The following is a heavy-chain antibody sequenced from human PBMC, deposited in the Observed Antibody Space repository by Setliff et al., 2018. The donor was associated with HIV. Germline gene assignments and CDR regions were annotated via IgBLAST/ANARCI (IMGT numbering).Heavy chain of an antibody. Sequence: PGGSLRLSCVGSGFTFNGYAMNWVRQAPGKGLEWVTLIYKAGKTYYADFVKGRFTVSRDNSKNTLYLQMNSLRPEDTALYYCAKDRLLDGSSWYYLDYWGQGTLVTVSS. D-gene: IGHD6-13*01. J-gene: IGHJ4*02. CDR1: GFTFNGYA. CDR2: IYKAGKT. V-gene: IGHV3-30-3*02. CDR3: AKDRLLDGSSWYYLDY.